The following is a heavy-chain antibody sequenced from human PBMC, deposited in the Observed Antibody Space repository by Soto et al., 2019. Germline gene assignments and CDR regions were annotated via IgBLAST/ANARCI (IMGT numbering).Heavy chain of an antibody. J-gene: IGHJ6*02. CDR2: IIPIYGIP. D-gene: IGHD1-1*01. Sequence: SVKVSCKTSGGTFNTHAISWVRQAPGHGFEWMGGIIPIYGIPSHAQKFQGRVTITADEPTTTGYMELSSLRSDDTAVYYCARGPNWNARYYYYGMDVWGQGTTVTVSS. V-gene: IGHV1-69*13. CDR3: ARGPNWNARYYYYGMDV. CDR1: GGTFNTHA.